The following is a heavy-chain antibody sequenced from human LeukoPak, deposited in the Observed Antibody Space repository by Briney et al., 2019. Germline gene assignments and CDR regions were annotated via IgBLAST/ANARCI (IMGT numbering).Heavy chain of an antibody. CDR3: ARGTGYGPYGMDV. CDR2: INPNSGGT. D-gene: IGHD4-17*01. Sequence: ASVKVSCKASGYTFTGYYMHWVRQAPGQGLEWMGWINPNSGGTNYAQKFQGRVTMTRNTSISTAYMELSSLRSEDTAVYYCARGTGYGPYGMDVWGQGTTVTVSS. J-gene: IGHJ6*02. V-gene: IGHV1-2*02. CDR1: GYTFTGYY.